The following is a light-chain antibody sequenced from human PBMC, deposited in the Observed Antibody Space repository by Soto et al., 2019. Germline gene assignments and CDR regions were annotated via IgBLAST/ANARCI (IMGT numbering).Light chain of an antibody. CDR1: SSDIGAYAY. V-gene: IGLV2-14*03. Sequence: QSVLTQPASVSGSPGQSIAISCTGTSSDIGAYAYVSWYQQHPGKVPKLIVFDVNSRPSGVSSRFSGSKSGNTASLTISGLQAEDEADYYCSSYTRTSSVIFGGGTQLTVL. CDR3: SSYTRTSSVI. CDR2: DVN. J-gene: IGLJ2*01.